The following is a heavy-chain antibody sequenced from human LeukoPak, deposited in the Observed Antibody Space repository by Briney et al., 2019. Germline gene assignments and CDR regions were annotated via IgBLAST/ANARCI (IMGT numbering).Heavy chain of an antibody. CDR3: ARDWQYSSGWRYYYGMDV. CDR2: INPNSGGT. J-gene: IGHJ6*02. Sequence: ASVKVSCKASGYTFTGYYIHWVRQAPGQGLEWMGWINPNSGGTNFAQKFQGRVTMTRDTSISTAYMELSRLTSDDTAVYFCARDWQYSSGWRYYYGMDVWGQGTTVTVSS. D-gene: IGHD6-19*01. V-gene: IGHV1-2*02. CDR1: GYTFTGYY.